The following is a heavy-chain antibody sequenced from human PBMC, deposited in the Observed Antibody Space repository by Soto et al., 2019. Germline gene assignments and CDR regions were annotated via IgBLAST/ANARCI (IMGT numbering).Heavy chain of an antibody. D-gene: IGHD1-26*01. J-gene: IGHJ4*02. CDR1: GYSFTSYW. CDR3: ARIPLVGATTWYFDY. Sequence: GESLKISCKGSGYSFTSYWIGWVRQMPGKGLEWMGIIYPGDSDTRYSPSFQGQVTISADKSISTAYLQWSSLKASDTAMYYCARIPLVGATTWYFDYWGQGTLVTVSS. CDR2: IYPGDSDT. V-gene: IGHV5-51*01.